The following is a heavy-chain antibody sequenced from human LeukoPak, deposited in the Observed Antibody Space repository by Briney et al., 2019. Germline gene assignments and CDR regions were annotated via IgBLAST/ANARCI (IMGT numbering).Heavy chain of an antibody. Sequence: AAVTVSFTSSGYTFTVYYMHWVRQAPGQGLEWVGWINPNSGGTNYSQKVQGRVTITRDTAISTAYMELSRLRSDDTAVYYCARDDYSLSGGDYWGQGPLVTVSS. CDR3: ARDDYSLSGGDY. V-gene: IGHV1-2*02. CDR2: INPNSGGT. J-gene: IGHJ4*02. D-gene: IGHD2/OR15-2a*01. CDR1: GYTFTVYY.